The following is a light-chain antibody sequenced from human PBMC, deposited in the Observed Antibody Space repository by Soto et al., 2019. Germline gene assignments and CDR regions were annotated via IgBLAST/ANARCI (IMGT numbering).Light chain of an antibody. CDR2: DAS. J-gene: IGKJ3*01. Sequence: IELTQSPSSLSASIGDAVTITCRASRGISSLLAWYQQKPGKAPKLLIYDASSLQSGVPSRFSGSGSGTDFTLTIGSLQPEDFATYYCQQFYDYPLTFGPGTNVDIK. CDR1: RGISSL. V-gene: IGKV1D-13*01. CDR3: QQFYDYPLT.